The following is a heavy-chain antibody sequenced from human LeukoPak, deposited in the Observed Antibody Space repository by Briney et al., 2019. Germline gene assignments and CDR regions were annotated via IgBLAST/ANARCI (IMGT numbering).Heavy chain of an antibody. CDR3: ARAYWGRDAFDI. Sequence: GSSVKVSCKASGYTFTGYYVHWVRQAPGQGLEWMGWINPNSGGTNYAQNFQGRVTMTRDTSISTAYTELSRLTSDDTAVYYCARAYWGRDAFDIWGQGTMVTVPS. J-gene: IGHJ3*02. CDR1: GYTFTGYY. D-gene: IGHD2-8*02. V-gene: IGHV1-2*02. CDR2: INPNSGGT.